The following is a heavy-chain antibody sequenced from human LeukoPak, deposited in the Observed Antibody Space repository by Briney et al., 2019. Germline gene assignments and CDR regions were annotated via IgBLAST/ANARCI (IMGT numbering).Heavy chain of an antibody. Sequence: GGSLRLSCVASGFTFSSRDWMTWVRQAPGKGLEWVANIKQDGSEKNYVDSVKGRFTISRDNAKNSLYLQMNSLRAEDTAVYYCARAPYSSSWYVGFDYWGQGTLVTVSS. CDR2: IKQDGSEK. CDR3: ARAPYSSSWYVGFDY. CDR1: GFTFSSRDW. D-gene: IGHD6-13*01. V-gene: IGHV3-7*01. J-gene: IGHJ4*02.